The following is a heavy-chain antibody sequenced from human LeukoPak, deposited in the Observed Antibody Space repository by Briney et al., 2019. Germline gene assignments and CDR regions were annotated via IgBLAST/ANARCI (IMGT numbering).Heavy chain of an antibody. J-gene: IGHJ5*02. CDR2: IYYSGST. CDR3: ASRGGHCGGGSCYSGWFDP. CDR1: GGSISSSSYY. Sequence: NPSETLSLTCTVSGGSISSSSYYWGWIRQPPGKGLEWIVSIYYSGSTYYNPSLKRRVTISVDTSKNQFSLKLSSVTAADTAVYYCASRGGHCGGGSCYSGWFDPWGQGTLVTVSS. V-gene: IGHV4-39*01. D-gene: IGHD2-15*01.